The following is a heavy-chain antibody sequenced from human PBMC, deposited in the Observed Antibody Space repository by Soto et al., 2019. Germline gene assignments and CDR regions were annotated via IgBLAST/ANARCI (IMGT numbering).Heavy chain of an antibody. D-gene: IGHD3-22*01. J-gene: IGHJ4*02. CDR2: ISYDGSNE. V-gene: IGHV3-30*18. CDR1: GLTFSSYG. CDR3: AKDSYYHDSSGYYIFDY. Sequence: QVQLVESGGGVVQPGGSLRLSCAASGLTFSSYGMHWVRQAPGKGLEWVAHISYDGSNEHYVDSVKGRFTISRDKSKNTLYLQMTSLRAEDTAVYYCAKDSYYHDSSGYYIFDYWGQGTLVTVSS.